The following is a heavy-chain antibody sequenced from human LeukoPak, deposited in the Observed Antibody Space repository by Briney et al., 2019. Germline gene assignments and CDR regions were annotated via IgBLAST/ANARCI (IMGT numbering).Heavy chain of an antibody. D-gene: IGHD3-3*01. V-gene: IGHV3-7*01. CDR3: ARDNRGEAITIFGVVILYCGMDV. Sequence: GGSLRLSCAASGFTFSSYWMSWVRQAPGKGLEWVANIKQDGSEKYYVDSVKGRFTISRDNAKNSLYLQMNSLRAEDTAVYYCARDNRGEAITIFGVVILYCGMDVWGQGTTVTVSS. J-gene: IGHJ6*02. CDR1: GFTFSSYW. CDR2: IKQDGSEK.